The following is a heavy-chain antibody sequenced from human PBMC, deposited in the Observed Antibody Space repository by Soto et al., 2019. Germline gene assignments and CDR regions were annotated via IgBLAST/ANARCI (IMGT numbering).Heavy chain of an antibody. V-gene: IGHV2-5*02. CDR1: GFSLNTRGVG. J-gene: IGHJ4*02. CDR3: APRRGNLLPGHSYFAY. D-gene: IGHD3-9*01. CDR2: ISWDGEK. Sequence: ITLKESGPTLVKPTQTLTLTCTFSGFSLNTRGVGVGWIRQPPGKALEWLALISWDGEKRYSPSLKSRLTTPRATSENQVVLKRTNMDPVKQAQISVAPRRGNLLPGHSYFAYGGQGTLFTVSP.